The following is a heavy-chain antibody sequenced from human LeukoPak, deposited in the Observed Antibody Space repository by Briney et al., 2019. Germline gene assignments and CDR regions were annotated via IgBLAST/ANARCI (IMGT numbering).Heavy chain of an antibody. CDR2: INHSGST. J-gene: IGHJ4*02. D-gene: IGHD6-19*01. V-gene: IGHV4-34*01. CDR1: GGSLSGYY. Sequence: NASETLSLTCAVYGGSLSGYYWGWIRQPPGKGLEWIGEINHSGSTNYNPHLKSRFTISVDSSKNQFSLKLSSVTAADTAVYYCARGRSSGWSPPGGYWGQGTLVTVSS. CDR3: ARGRSSGWSPPGGY.